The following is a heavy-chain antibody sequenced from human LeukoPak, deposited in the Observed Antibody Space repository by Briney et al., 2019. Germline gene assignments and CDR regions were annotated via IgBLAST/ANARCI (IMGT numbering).Heavy chain of an antibody. CDR2: ISSSGSTI. CDR1: GFTFSDYY. J-gene: IGHJ4*02. Sequence: PGGSLRLSCAASGFTFSDYYMSWIRQAPGKGLEWVSYISSSGSTIYYADSVKGRFTISRDNSKNTLYLQMNSLRAEDTAVYYCARATGNIAAAGQVDYWGQGTLVTVSS. CDR3: ARATGNIAAAGQVDY. D-gene: IGHD6-13*01. V-gene: IGHV3-11*04.